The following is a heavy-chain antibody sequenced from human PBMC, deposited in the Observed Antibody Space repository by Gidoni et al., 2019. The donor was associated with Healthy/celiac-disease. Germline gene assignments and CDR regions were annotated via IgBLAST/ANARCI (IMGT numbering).Heavy chain of an antibody. Sequence: QVQLVQSGAEEKKTGSSVKVSCKASGGTISSYAISWVRQAPGQGLEWMGGIIPIFGTANYAQKFQGRVTITADESTSTAYMELSSLRSEDTAVYYCAREESAYSSGPGNYWGQGTLVTVSS. J-gene: IGHJ4*02. D-gene: IGHD6-19*01. V-gene: IGHV1-69*01. CDR3: AREESAYSSGPGNY. CDR1: GGTISSYA. CDR2: IIPIFGTA.